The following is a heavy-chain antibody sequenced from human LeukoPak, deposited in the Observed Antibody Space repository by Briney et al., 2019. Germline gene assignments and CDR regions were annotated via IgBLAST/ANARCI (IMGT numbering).Heavy chain of an antibody. Sequence: SETLSLTCTVSGGSISSSSYYWGWIRQPPGKGLEWIGSIYYSGNTFYNPSLKSRVTNSIVTSRNQFSLNLSSVTAADTATYYCARRRSSSWSFFDYWGQGILVTVSS. CDR3: ARRRSSSWSFFDY. D-gene: IGHD6-13*01. CDR1: GGSISSSSYY. CDR2: IYYSGNT. J-gene: IGHJ4*02. V-gene: IGHV4-39*01.